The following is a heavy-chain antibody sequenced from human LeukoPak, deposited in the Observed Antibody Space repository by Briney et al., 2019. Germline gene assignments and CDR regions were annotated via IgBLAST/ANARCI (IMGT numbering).Heavy chain of an antibody. CDR1: GFTFTSSA. J-gene: IGHJ6*02. CDR2: IVVGSGNT. V-gene: IGHV1-58*01. CDR3: ARKTREDCSSTSCYAGYYYGMDV. D-gene: IGHD2-2*01. Sequence: SVKVSCKASGFTFTSSAVQWVRQARGQRLEWIGWIVVGSGNTNYAQKFQERVTITRDMSTSTAYMELSSLRSEDTAVYYCARKTREDCSSTSCYAGYYYGMDVWGQGTTVTVSS.